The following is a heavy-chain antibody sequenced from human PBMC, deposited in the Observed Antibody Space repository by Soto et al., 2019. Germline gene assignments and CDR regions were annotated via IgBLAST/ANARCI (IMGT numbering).Heavy chain of an antibody. V-gene: IGHV6-1*01. CDR3: ARDGGPSAAWDENDFDI. D-gene: IGHD2-15*01. J-gene: IGHJ3*02. CDR2: TYYRSKWYN. Sequence: SQTLSLTCAISGDSVSSNSAAWNWIRQSPSRGLEWLGRTYYRSKWYNDYAVSVKSRITINPDTSKNQFSLQMNCVTPEDTAVYYCARDGGPSAAWDENDFDIWGQGTMVTVSS. CDR1: GDSVSSNSAA.